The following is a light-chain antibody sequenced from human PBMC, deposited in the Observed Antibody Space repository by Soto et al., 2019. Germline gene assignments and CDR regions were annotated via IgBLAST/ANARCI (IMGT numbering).Light chain of an antibody. Sequence: DIQMTRSPSTPSASVGDRVTITCRASQSISSWLAWYQQKPGKAPKLLIYDASSLESGVPSRFSGSGSGTEFTLTISSLQPDDFATYYCQQYNSYSYTFGQGTKLEIK. CDR1: QSISSW. J-gene: IGKJ2*01. V-gene: IGKV1-5*01. CDR2: DAS. CDR3: QQYNSYSYT.